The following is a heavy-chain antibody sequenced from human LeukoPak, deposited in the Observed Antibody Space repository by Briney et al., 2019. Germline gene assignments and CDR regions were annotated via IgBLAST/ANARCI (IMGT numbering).Heavy chain of an antibody. D-gene: IGHD3-10*01. CDR3: ARALMVRGVIGNWFDP. CDR1: GYTFTSYD. CDR2: MNPNSGNT. J-gene: IGHJ5*02. Sequence: ASVKVSCKASGYTFTSYDINWVRQATGQGLEWMGWMNPNSGNTGYAQKFQGRVTMTRNTSISTAYMELRSLRSDDTAVYYCARALMVRGVIGNWFDPWGQGTLVTVSS. V-gene: IGHV1-8*01.